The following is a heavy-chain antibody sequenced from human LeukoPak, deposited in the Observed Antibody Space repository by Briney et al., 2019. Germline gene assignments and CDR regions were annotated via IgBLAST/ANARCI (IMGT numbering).Heavy chain of an antibody. V-gene: IGHV1-69*02. CDR1: GGTFSSYT. D-gene: IGHD2-8*01. CDR2: IIPILGIA. J-gene: IGHJ6*02. Sequence: SVKVSCKASGGTFSSYTISWVRQAPGQGLEWMGRIIPILGIANYAQKFQGRVTITADKSTSTAYMELSSLRSEDTAVYYCAAQNCTNGVCYPYYGMDVWGHGTTVTVSS. CDR3: AAQNCTNGVCYPYYGMDV.